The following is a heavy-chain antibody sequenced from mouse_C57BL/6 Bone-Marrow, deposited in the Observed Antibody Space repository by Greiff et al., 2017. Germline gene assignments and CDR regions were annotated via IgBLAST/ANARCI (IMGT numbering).Heavy chain of an antibody. V-gene: IGHV1-61*01. CDR1: GYTFTSYW. CDR3: ANLYYYGSSYRGDYFDY. CDR2: IYPSDSET. D-gene: IGHD1-1*01. J-gene: IGHJ2*01. Sequence: QVQLQQPGAELVRPGSSVKLSCKASGYTFTSYWMDWVKQRPGQGLEWIGNIYPSDSETHYNQKFKDKATLTVDKSSSTAYMQLSILTSEDSAVYYCANLYYYGSSYRGDYFDYWGQGTTLTVSS.